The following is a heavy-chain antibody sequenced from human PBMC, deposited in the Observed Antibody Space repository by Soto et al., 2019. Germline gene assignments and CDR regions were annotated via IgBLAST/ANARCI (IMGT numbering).Heavy chain of an antibody. Sequence: SETLSLTCTVSGGSISSYYWSWIRQPPGKGLEWIGYIDYSGSTNYNPSLKSRVTISVDTSKNQFSLKLSSVTAADTAVYYCARVTYGDDYFDYWGQGTLVTVSS. D-gene: IGHD4-17*01. CDR2: IDYSGST. J-gene: IGHJ4*02. CDR3: ARVTYGDDYFDY. CDR1: GGSISSYY. V-gene: IGHV4-59*01.